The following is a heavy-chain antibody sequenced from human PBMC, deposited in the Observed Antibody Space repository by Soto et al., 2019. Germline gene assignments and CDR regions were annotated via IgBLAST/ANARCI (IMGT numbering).Heavy chain of an antibody. CDR3: IRGGSPYYYDY. V-gene: IGHV3-73*01. J-gene: IGHJ4*02. Sequence: EVQLVESGGGLVQPGGSLKLSCAASGFIFSGSAVHWVRQASGKGLEWVGRILSKAGNYATAYPASMKGRFTISRDDSDNRAFLQMNSLKTEDTAVYYCIRGGSPYYYDYWGQGTLVAVSS. CDR1: GFIFSGSA. CDR2: ILSKAGNYAT.